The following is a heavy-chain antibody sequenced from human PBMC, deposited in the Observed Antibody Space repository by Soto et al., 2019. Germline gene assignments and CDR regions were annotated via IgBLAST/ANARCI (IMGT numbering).Heavy chain of an antibody. Sequence: GESLKISCEASGYMFPIYHISWVRQMPGKGLEWVGKIDPSDSRTMYRPSSRARITISVDKSINTAYLEWGRLKASDTAMYYCERQNAKVYFVSRGQGTQVTVS. D-gene: IGHD1-1*01. CDR1: GYMFPIYH. CDR3: ERQNAKVYFVS. V-gene: IGHV5-10-1*01. CDR2: IDPSDSRT. J-gene: IGHJ4*02.